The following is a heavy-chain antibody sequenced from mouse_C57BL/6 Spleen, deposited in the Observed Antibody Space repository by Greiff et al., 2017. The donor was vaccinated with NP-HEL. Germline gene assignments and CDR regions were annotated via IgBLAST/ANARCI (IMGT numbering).Heavy chain of an antibody. CDR3: ARALRGSYYAMDY. CDR1: GYSITSGYY. V-gene: IGHV3-6*01. D-gene: IGHD1-1*01. CDR2: ISYDGSN. J-gene: IGHJ4*01. Sequence: EVKLMESGPGLVKPSQSLSLTCSVTGYSITSGYYWNWIRQFPGNKLEWMGYISYDGSNNYNPSLKNRISITRDTSKNQFFLKLNSVTTEDTATYYCARALRGSYYAMDYWGQGTSVTVSS.